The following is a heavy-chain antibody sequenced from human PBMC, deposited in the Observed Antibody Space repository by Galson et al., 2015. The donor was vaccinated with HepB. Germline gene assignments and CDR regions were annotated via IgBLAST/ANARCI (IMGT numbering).Heavy chain of an antibody. CDR1: GGSISSSSYY. D-gene: IGHD3-22*01. V-gene: IGHV4-39*07. CDR2: IYYSGST. J-gene: IGHJ4*02. Sequence: LSLTCTVSGGSISSSSYYWGWIRQPPGKGLEWIGSIYYSGSTYYNPSLKSRVTISVDTSKNQFSLKLSSVTAADTAVYYCARTVYYYDSSAATGRGFFDYWGQGTLVTVSS. CDR3: ARTVYYYDSSAATGRGFFDY.